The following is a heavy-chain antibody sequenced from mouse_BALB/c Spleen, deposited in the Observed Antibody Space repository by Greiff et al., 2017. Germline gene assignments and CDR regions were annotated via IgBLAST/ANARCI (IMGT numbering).Heavy chain of an antibody. D-gene: IGHD2-14*01. Sequence: EVQLVESGGGLVQPGGSLKLSCAASGFTFSSYGMSWVRQTPDKRLELVANINSNGGSTYYPDSVTGRFTITRDNANNHLYLQMSRLKSDDTAMYYCARDHRDDGYYFDYWGQGTTLTVSS. CDR1: GFTFSSYG. CDR3: ARDHRDDGYYFDY. CDR2: INSNGGST. V-gene: IGHV5-6-3*01. J-gene: IGHJ2*01.